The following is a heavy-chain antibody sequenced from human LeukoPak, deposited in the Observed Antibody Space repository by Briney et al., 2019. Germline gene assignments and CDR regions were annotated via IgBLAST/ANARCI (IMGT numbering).Heavy chain of an antibody. D-gene: IGHD6-13*01. V-gene: IGHV4-61*02. J-gene: IGHJ2*01. CDR3: ARCIAETWWYSDL. CDR2: IYTSGST. CDR1: GGSISSGSYY. Sequence: SQTLSLTCTVSGGSISSGSYYWSWIRQPAGKGLEWIGRIYTSGSTNYNPSLKSRVTISVDTSKNQFSLKLSSVTAADTAVYCCARCIAETWWYSDLWGRGTLVTVSS.